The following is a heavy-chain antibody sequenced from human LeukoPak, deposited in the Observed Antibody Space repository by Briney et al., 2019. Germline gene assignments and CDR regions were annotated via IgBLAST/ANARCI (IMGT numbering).Heavy chain of an antibody. Sequence: PSETLSLTCTVSGGSISSGDYYWGWIRQPPGKGLEWIGSIYYSGSTYYNPSLKSRVTISVDTSKNQFSLKLSSVTAADTAVYYCLGYCSSTSCSEHFQHWGQGTLVTVSS. CDR1: GGSISSGDYY. V-gene: IGHV4-39*01. D-gene: IGHD2-2*01. CDR3: LGYCSSTSCSEHFQH. CDR2: IYYSGST. J-gene: IGHJ1*01.